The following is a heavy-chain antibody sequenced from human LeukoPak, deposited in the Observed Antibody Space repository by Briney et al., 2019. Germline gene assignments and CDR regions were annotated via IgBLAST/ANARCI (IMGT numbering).Heavy chain of an antibody. V-gene: IGHV1-2*02. CDR3: ASSQLLYGSGSRHFDY. Sequence: ASVKVSCKASGYTFTGYYMHWVRQAPGQGLEWMGWINPNNGGTNYAQKFQGRVTMTRDTSTSTVYMELSSLRSEDTAVYYCASSQLLYGSGSRHFDYWGQGTLVTVSS. D-gene: IGHD3-10*01. J-gene: IGHJ4*02. CDR1: GYTFTGYY. CDR2: INPNNGGT.